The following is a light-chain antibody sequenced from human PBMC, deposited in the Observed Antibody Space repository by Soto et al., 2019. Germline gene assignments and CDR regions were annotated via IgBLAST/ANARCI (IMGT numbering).Light chain of an antibody. CDR1: SSDVGGYNY. CDR2: EVS. V-gene: IGLV2-14*01. Sequence: QSVLTQPASVSGSPGQSITISCTGTSSDVGGYNYVSWYQQHPGKAPKLMIYEVSNRPSGVSNRFSGSKSVNTASRTISGHQAEYEADYDCSSYTSSSTRVFGVGTQLNVL. CDR3: SSYTSSSTRV. J-gene: IGLJ3*02.